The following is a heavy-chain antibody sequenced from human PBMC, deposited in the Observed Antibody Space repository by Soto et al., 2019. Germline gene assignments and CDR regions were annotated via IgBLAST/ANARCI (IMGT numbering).Heavy chain of an antibody. V-gene: IGHV3-23*01. Sequence: PGVSKRVSSASSGFTFSSYSVSGGRQAPGKGLEWGSAISGSGGSTYYADSVKGRFTISRDNSKNTLYLQMNSLRAEDTAVYYCAKDDGDYYYYYYMDVWGKGTTVTVSS. J-gene: IGHJ6*03. D-gene: IGHD4-17*01. CDR3: AKDDGDYYYYYYMDV. CDR2: ISGSGGST. CDR1: GFTFSSYS.